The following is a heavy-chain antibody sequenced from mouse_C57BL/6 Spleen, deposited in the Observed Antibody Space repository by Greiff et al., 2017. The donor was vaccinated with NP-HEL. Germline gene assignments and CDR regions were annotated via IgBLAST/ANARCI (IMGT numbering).Heavy chain of an antibody. V-gene: IGHV1-22*01. Sequence: VQLQQSGPELVKPGASVKMSCKASGYTFTDYNMHWVKQSHGKSLEWIGYINPNNGGTSYNQKFKGKATLTVNKSSSTAYMELRSLTSEDSAVYYCARHYGSSYGYFEVWGTGTTVTVSS. CDR2: INPNNGGT. J-gene: IGHJ1*03. CDR3: ARHYGSSYGYFEV. D-gene: IGHD1-1*01. CDR1: GYTFTDYN.